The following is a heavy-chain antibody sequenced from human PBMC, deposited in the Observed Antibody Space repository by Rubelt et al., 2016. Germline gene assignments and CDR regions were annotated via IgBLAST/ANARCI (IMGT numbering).Heavy chain of an antibody. D-gene: IGHD5-12*01. Sequence: QLQLQESGPGLVKPSETLSLTCTVSGGSISSSSYYWGWIRQPPGKGLEWIGSIYYSGSTYYNPSLGGGVTRSGGTAKNQLSLKLSSVTAADTAAYYCARLVVDASSRYYHYGMDVWGQGTTVTVSS. CDR2: IYYSGST. J-gene: IGHJ6*02. CDR3: ARLVVDASSRYYHYGMDV. CDR1: GGSISSSSYY. V-gene: IGHV4-39*01.